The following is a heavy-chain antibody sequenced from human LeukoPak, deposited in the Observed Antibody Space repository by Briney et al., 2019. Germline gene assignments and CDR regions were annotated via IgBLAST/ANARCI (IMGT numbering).Heavy chain of an antibody. J-gene: IGHJ6*04. V-gene: IGHV4-38-2*01. D-gene: IGHD5-18*01. CDR2: IYHSGST. Sequence: PSETLSLTCAVSGYSISSGYYWGWTRQPPGKGLEWIGSIYHSGSTYYNPSLKSRVTISVDTSKNQFSLKLSSVTAADTAVYYCARVHSYGYYYYYGMDVWGKGTTVTVSS. CDR3: ARVHSYGYYYYYGMDV. CDR1: GYSISSGYY.